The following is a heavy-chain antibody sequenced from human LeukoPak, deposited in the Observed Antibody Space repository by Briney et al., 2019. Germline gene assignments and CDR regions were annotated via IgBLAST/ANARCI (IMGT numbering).Heavy chain of an antibody. D-gene: IGHD3-10*01. CDR1: GGSFSGYY. Sequence: SGTLSLTCAVYGGSFSGYYWSWIRQPPGKGLEWIGEINHSGSTNYNPSLKSRVTISVDTSKNQFSLKLSSVTAADTAVYYCARGLGVRGVRFDPWGQGTLVTVSS. CDR2: INHSGST. CDR3: ARGLGVRGVRFDP. V-gene: IGHV4-34*01. J-gene: IGHJ5*02.